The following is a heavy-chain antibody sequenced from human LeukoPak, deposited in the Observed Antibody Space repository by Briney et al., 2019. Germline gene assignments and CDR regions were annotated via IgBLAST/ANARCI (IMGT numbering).Heavy chain of an antibody. CDR2: IYYSGST. CDR1: GGSISSSSYY. D-gene: IGHD2-2*02. CDR3: ARDDIVVVPAAITDNWFDP. Sequence: SETLSLTCTVSGGSISSSSYYWGWIRQPPGKGLEWIGSIYYSGSTYHNPSLKSRVTISVDTSKNQFSLKLSSVTAADTAVYYCARDDIVVVPAAITDNWFDPWGQGTLVTVSS. V-gene: IGHV4-39*07. J-gene: IGHJ5*02.